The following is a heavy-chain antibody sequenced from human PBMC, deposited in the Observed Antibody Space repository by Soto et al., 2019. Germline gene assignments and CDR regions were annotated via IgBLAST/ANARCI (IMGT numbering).Heavy chain of an antibody. CDR2: MNPNSGNT. V-gene: IGHV1-8*01. J-gene: IGHJ6*02. CDR3: ARGLGEYQRMLSFIYYYYGMDV. CDR1: GYTFTSYD. D-gene: IGHD2-2*01. Sequence: ASVKVSCKASGYTFTSYDINWVRQATGQGPEWMGWMNPNSGNTGYAQKFQGRVTVTRNTSISTAYMELSSLRSEDTAVYYCARGLGEYQRMLSFIYYYYGMDVWGQGTTVTVSS.